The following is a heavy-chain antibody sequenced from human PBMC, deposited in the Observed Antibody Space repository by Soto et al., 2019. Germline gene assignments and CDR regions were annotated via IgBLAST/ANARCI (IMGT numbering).Heavy chain of an antibody. CDR1: GFTFSSYA. V-gene: IGHV3-23*01. CDR3: VRPQQWLDYFDY. D-gene: IGHD6-19*01. J-gene: IGHJ4*02. CDR2: ISGSGGST. Sequence: PGGSLRLSCAASGFTFSSYAMSWVRQAPGKGLEWVSAISGSGGSTYYADSVKGRFTISRDNSKNTLYLQMNSLRAEDTAVYYCVRPQQWLDYFDYWGQGTLVTVSS.